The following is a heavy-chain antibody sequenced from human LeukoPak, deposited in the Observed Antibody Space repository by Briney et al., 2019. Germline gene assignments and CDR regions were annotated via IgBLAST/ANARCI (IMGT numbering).Heavy chain of an antibody. V-gene: IGHV3-21*01. CDR1: GFTFSSYS. Sequence: SGGSLRLSCAASGFTFSSYSMNWVRQAPGKGLEWVSSISSSSSYIYYADSVKGRFTISRDNAKNSLYLQMNSLRAEDTAVYYCARDPVKGFDYWGQGTLVTVSS. J-gene: IGHJ4*02. CDR2: ISSSSSYI. CDR3: ARDPVKGFDY.